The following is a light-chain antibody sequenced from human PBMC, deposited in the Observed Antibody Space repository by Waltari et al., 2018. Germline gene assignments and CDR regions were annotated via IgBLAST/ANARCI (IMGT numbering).Light chain of an antibody. Sequence: QSALTQPASVSGSPGQSITIPCTGTSSDVGCYNYVSWYQQHPGKAPKLMIYEVSNRPSGVSNRFSGSKSGNTASLTISGRQAEDEADYYCSSYTSSSTLVVFGGGTKLTVL. CDR1: SSDVGCYNY. CDR2: EVS. J-gene: IGLJ2*01. V-gene: IGLV2-14*01. CDR3: SSYTSSSTLVV.